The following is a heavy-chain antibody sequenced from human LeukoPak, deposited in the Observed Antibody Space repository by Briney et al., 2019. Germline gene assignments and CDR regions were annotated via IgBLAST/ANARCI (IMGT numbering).Heavy chain of an antibody. CDR3: AKDRSSGWYTTLDY. CDR1: GFTFSSYA. D-gene: IGHD6-19*01. Sequence: GGSLRLSCAASGFTFSSYASTGVRQAPGKGREGVSAVSGSGGNTSYADSVKGRFTISRDNSKTTLYLQMNSLRAEDTAVYYCAKDRSSGWYTTLDYWGQGVLVTVSS. J-gene: IGHJ4*02. CDR2: VSGSGGNT. V-gene: IGHV3-23*01.